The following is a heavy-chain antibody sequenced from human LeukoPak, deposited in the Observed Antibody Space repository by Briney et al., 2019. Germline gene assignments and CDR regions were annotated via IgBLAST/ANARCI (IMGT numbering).Heavy chain of an antibody. CDR3: ARDRVRREYSDSSGYRRDAFDI. V-gene: IGHV3-11*04. CDR2: ISSSGSTI. Sequence: GGSLRLSCAASGFTFSDYYMSWIRQAPGKGLEWVPYISSSGSTIYYADSVKGRFTISRDNAKNSLYLQMNSLRAEDTAVYYCARDRVRREYSDSSGYRRDAFDIWGQGTMVTVSS. J-gene: IGHJ3*02. D-gene: IGHD3-22*01. CDR1: GFTFSDYY.